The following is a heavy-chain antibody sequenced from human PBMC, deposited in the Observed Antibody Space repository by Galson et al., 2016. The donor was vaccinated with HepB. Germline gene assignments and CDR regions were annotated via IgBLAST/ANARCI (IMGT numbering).Heavy chain of an antibody. J-gene: IGHJ4*02. V-gene: IGHV1-8*01. CDR2: MDPNSGKT. Sequence: SVKVSCKVSGYTFTSYDINWVRQATGQGPEWMGWMDPNSGKTAYAQKFQGRVTMTRDTPISTAYMEMNSLRSDDTAVYYCARGLKYGDGDYWGQGTRITVSS. CDR3: ARGLKYGDGDY. CDR1: GYTFTSYD. D-gene: IGHD4-17*01.